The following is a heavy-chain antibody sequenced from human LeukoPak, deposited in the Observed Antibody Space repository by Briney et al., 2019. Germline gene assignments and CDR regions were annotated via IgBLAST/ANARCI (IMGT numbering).Heavy chain of an antibody. D-gene: IGHD5-18*01. J-gene: IGHJ4*02. CDR1: GGSISSGVYY. CDR2: IFYSGST. V-gene: IGHV4-30-4*08. Sequence: PSETLSLTCTVSGGSISSGVYYWSWIRQHPGKGLEWIGYIFYSGSTYYNPSLKSRVTISVDTSKNQFSLKLSSVTAADTAVYYCARLRGYSYGANTYYFDYWGQGTLVTVSS. CDR3: ARLRGYSYGANTYYFDY.